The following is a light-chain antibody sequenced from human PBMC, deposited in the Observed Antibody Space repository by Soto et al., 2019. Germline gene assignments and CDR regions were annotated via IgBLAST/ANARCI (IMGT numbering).Light chain of an antibody. Sequence: EIVLTQSPVTLSLSPGERATLSCRASQSVSSSYLAWCQQKPGQAPRLLIYGASSRATGIPDRFSGSGSGTDFTLTISRLEPEDFAVYYCQQYGTSPFTFGPGTKVDIK. J-gene: IGKJ3*01. CDR2: GAS. CDR1: QSVSSSY. V-gene: IGKV3-20*01. CDR3: QQYGTSPFT.